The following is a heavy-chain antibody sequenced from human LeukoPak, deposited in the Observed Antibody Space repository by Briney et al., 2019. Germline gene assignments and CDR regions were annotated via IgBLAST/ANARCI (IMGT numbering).Heavy chain of an antibody. CDR3: ARGLGYYYDSTRFDP. Sequence: SETLSLTCAVSGGSFSGYYWSWLRQPPGKGLEWIGEINHSGSTDYNPSLKSRVTISADTSENQFSLKLSSVTAADTAVYFCARGLGYYYDSTRFDPWGQGTLVTVSS. D-gene: IGHD3-22*01. CDR2: INHSGST. CDR1: GGSFSGYY. V-gene: IGHV4-34*01. J-gene: IGHJ5*02.